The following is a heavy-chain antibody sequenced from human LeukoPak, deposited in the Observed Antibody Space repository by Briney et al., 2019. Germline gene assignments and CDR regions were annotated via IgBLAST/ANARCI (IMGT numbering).Heavy chain of an antibody. V-gene: IGHV4-59*01. J-gene: IGHJ3*02. CDR3: ARGRRIAADAFDI. CDR2: IYYSGST. Sequence: SETLSLTCTVSGGSISSYYWSWIRQPPGKGLEWIGYIYYSGSTNYNPSLKSRVTISVDTSKNQFSLKLSSVTAADTAVYYCARGRRIAADAFDIWGQGTMVTVSS. D-gene: IGHD6-6*01. CDR1: GGSISSYY.